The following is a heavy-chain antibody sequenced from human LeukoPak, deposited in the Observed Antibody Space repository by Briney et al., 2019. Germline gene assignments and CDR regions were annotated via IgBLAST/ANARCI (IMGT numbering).Heavy chain of an antibody. J-gene: IGHJ4*02. Sequence: GGSLRLSCAASGFTFSDYYMSWIRQAPGKGLEWVSYIDISGTTIYYTHSVKGRFTISRDNAKNSLYLQMNCLRAEDTAFYYCAGRKHSSGWSPNEYYFDYWGQGTLVTVSS. CDR1: GFTFSDYY. V-gene: IGHV3-11*01. CDR3: AGRKHSSGWSPNEYYFDY. D-gene: IGHD6-13*01. CDR2: IDISGTTI.